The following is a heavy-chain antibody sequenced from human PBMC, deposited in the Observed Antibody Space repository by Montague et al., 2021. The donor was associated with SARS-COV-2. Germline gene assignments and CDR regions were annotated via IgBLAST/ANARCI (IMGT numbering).Heavy chain of an antibody. V-gene: IGHV4-59*12. CDR3: AREGLGYCSSTSCYRGFDY. Sequence: SETRSLTCTISGGSITGYFWTWIRQPPGKGLEWLGHMHYSGSTKYNPSLESRVTMSIDTSESQFSLHLRSVTAADTGVYYCAREGLGYCSSTSCYRGFDYWGQGTLVTVSS. CDR1: GGSITGYF. CDR2: MHYSGST. J-gene: IGHJ4*02. D-gene: IGHD2-2*02.